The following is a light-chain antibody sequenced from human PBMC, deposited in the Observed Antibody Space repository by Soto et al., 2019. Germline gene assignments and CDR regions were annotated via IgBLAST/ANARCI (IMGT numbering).Light chain of an antibody. CDR3: QVWDSSSDHHV. V-gene: IGLV3-21*02. CDR2: DDN. J-gene: IGLJ1*01. CDR1: NIGYKS. Sequence: SYELTQPPSVSVAPGQTARITCGGNNIGYKSVRWYQQRPGQAPVLVVYDDNRRPSGIPERFSGSNSGNTATLTLSRVEAGDEADYYCQVWDSSSDHHVFGTGTKVTVL.